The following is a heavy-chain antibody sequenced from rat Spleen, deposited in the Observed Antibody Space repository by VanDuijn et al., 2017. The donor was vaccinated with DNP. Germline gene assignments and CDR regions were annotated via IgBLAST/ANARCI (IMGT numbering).Heavy chain of an antibody. CDR1: GFSLTSYD. J-gene: IGHJ2*01. Sequence: QVQLKESGPGLVQPSQTLSLTCTVSGFSLTSYDIHWVRQPPGKGLEWIAAKSSGGSTYYNSALKSRLSISRDTSKSQVFLKMNSLQTEDTAMYFCARRYYGYNYDYFDYWGQGVMVTVSS. V-gene: IGHV2S12*01. CDR3: ARRYYGYNYDYFDY. CDR2: KSSGGST. D-gene: IGHD1-9*01.